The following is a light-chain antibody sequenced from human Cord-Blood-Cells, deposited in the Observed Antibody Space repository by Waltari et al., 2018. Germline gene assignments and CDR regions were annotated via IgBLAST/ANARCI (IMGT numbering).Light chain of an antibody. CDR2: KAS. Sequence: DIQMTQSPSTLSASVGDRVTITCRASQSISSWLAWYQQKTGKAPKLLIYKASSLESGVPSRFSGSGSGTEFTLTISSLQPDDFATYYCQRYNSYSWTFGQGTKVEIK. CDR3: QRYNSYSWT. V-gene: IGKV1-5*03. J-gene: IGKJ1*01. CDR1: QSISSW.